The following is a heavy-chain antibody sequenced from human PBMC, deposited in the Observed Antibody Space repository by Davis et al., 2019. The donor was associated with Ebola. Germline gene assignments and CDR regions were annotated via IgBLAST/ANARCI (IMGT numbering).Heavy chain of an antibody. J-gene: IGHJ4*02. Sequence: SETLSLTCTVSGGSISSYYWSWIRQPPGKGLEWIGYIYYSGSTNYNPSLKSRVTISVDTSKNQFSLKLSSVTAADTAVYYCARESYYYDSSGYSRGGFDYRGQGTLVTVSS. CDR1: GGSISSYY. CDR3: ARESYYYDSSGYSRGGFDY. V-gene: IGHV4-59*01. CDR2: IYYSGST. D-gene: IGHD3-22*01.